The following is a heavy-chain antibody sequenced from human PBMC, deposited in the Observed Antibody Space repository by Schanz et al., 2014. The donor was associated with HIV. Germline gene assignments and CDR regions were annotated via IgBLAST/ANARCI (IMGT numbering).Heavy chain of an antibody. CDR1: GYTFTGYY. V-gene: IGHV1-2*02. CDR2: INPNSGGA. D-gene: IGHD5-12*01. J-gene: IGHJ5*01. CDR3: AREPNYSGFDS. Sequence: QVQLVQSGAEVKEPGASVKVSCKASGYTFTGYYLHWVRQPPGQGLEWMGWINPNSGGADSAQKFQGRVTMTRDTSISTAYLELSRLRSDDTAVYYCAREPNYSGFDSWGHGTLVTVSS.